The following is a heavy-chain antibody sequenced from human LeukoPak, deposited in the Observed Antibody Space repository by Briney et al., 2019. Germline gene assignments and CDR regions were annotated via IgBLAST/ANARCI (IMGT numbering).Heavy chain of an antibody. J-gene: IGHJ3*02. CDR1: GYTFTGYY. Sequence: ASVKVSCKASGYTFTGYYMHWVRQAPGQGLEWMGWINPNSGGTNYAQKFQGRVTMTRDTSISTAYMELSRLRSDDTAVYYCARCRHTAMVDDAFDIWGQGTMVTVSS. D-gene: IGHD5-18*01. V-gene: IGHV1-2*02. CDR3: ARCRHTAMVDDAFDI. CDR2: INPNSGGT.